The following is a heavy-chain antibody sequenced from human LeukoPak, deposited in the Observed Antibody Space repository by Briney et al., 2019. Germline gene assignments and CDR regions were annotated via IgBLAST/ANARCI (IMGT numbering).Heavy chain of an antibody. Sequence: PGGSLRLSCAASGFTFDDYAMHWGRQAPGTGLEWVSLISGDGGSTYYADSVKGRFTISRDNSKNSLYLQMNSLRTEDTALYYCALHTKTYSSGWPNFDYWGQGTLVTVSS. CDR1: GFTFDDYA. D-gene: IGHD6-19*01. CDR3: ALHTKTYSSGWPNFDY. CDR2: ISGDGGST. J-gene: IGHJ4*02. V-gene: IGHV3-43*02.